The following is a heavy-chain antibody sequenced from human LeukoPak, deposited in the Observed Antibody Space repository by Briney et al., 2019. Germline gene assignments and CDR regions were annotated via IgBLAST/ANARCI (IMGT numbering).Heavy chain of an antibody. CDR3: ARVFSSGYVIGFDY. J-gene: IGHJ4*02. Sequence: ASVKVSCKASGYTFTSYGISWVRQAPGQGLEWMGWIDTNTGNPTYAQGFTGRFVFSLDTSVSTAFLQISSLEAEDTAVYYCARVFSSGYVIGFDYWGQGTLVTVSS. V-gene: IGHV7-4-1*02. CDR2: IDTNTGNP. D-gene: IGHD5-12*01. CDR1: GYTFTSYG.